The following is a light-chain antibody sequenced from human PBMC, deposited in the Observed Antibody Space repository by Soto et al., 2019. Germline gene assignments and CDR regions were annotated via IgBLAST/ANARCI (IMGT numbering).Light chain of an antibody. CDR2: EVS. V-gene: IGLV2-14*01. CDR1: SSDVGGYNY. CDR3: TSYTSRSIVYV. Sequence: QSALTQPASVSGSPGQSITISCTGTSSDVGGYNYVSWYQQHPGKAPKLMIYEVSNRPSGVSNRFSGSKSGNTASLTISGLQAKEGAIYYCTSYTSRSIVYVFGTG. J-gene: IGLJ1*01.